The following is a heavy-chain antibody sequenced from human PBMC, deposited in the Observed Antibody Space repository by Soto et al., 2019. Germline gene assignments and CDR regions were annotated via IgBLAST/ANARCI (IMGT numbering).Heavy chain of an antibody. CDR3: AREGYSSGASGFEEH. D-gene: IGHD6-19*01. CDR2: IIPILGIA. V-gene: IGHV1-69*08. J-gene: IGHJ1*01. Sequence: QVQLVQSGAEVKKPGSSVKVSCKASGGTFSSYTISWVRQAPGQGLEWMGRIIPILGIANYAQKFQGRVTITVDKSTLTAYMELSSLRSEDMAVYYCAREGYSSGASGFEEHWGQGTLVTVSS. CDR1: GGTFSSYT.